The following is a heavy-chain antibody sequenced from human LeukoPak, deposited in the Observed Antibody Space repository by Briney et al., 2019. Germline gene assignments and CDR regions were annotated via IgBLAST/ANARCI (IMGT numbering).Heavy chain of an antibody. V-gene: IGHV5-51*01. CDR2: IYPGDSGP. J-gene: IGHJ3*01. Sequence: GESLKTSCKVSGYSFTSYCIGWVRQMPGKGLEWTGIIYPGDSGPTYSPSFQGQVTISVDKSINTAYLQWSSLQASDTAMYYCGMSGDRVPHQDDVFDVWGQGTMVTVST. CDR3: GMSGDRVPHQDDVFDV. D-gene: IGHD1-26*01. CDR1: GYSFTSYC.